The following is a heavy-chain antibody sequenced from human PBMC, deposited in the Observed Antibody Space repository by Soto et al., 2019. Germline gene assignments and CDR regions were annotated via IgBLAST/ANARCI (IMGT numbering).Heavy chain of an antibody. D-gene: IGHD6-19*01. V-gene: IGHV3-21*01. J-gene: IGHJ3*02. CDR3: ANTWDSSGEGYDAFDI. Sequence: GGSLRLSCAASGFTFSSYSMNWVRQAPGKGLEWVSSISSSSSYIYYADSVKGRFTISRDNAKNSLYLQMNSLRAEDTAVYYCANTWDSSGEGYDAFDIWGQGTMVTVSS. CDR1: GFTFSSYS. CDR2: ISSSSSYI.